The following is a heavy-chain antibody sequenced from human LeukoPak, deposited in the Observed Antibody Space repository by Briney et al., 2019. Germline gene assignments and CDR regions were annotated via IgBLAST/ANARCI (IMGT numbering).Heavy chain of an antibody. CDR2: INSDGSST. CDR1: GFTFSNAW. Sequence: GGSLRLSCAASGFTFSNAWMSWVRQAPGKGLEWVSRINSDGSSTSYADSVKGRFTISRDNAKNTLYLQMDSLRAEDTAMYYCARGTGSYYSLGYWGQGTLVTVSS. V-gene: IGHV3-74*01. D-gene: IGHD1-26*01. CDR3: ARGTGSYYSLGY. J-gene: IGHJ4*02.